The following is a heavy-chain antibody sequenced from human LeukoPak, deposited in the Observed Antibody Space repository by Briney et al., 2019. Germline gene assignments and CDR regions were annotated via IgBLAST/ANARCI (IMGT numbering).Heavy chain of an antibody. J-gene: IGHJ5*02. CDR1: GGSISSYY. D-gene: IGHD5-24*01. Sequence: RASETLSLTCTVSGGSISSYYWSWIRQPAGKGLEWIGRIYISGSTNYNPSLKSRVTMSVDTSKNQFSLRLSSVTAADTAVYYCARESLTWLQSRTSWFDPWGQGTLVTVSS. CDR3: ARESLTWLQSRTSWFDP. CDR2: IYISGST. V-gene: IGHV4-4*07.